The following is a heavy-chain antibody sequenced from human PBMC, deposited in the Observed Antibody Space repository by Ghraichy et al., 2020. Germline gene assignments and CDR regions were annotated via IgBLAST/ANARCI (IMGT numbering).Heavy chain of an antibody. J-gene: IGHJ4*02. D-gene: IGHD3-3*01. V-gene: IGHV3-74*01. CDR1: GLTFSNYW. CDR2: INSDGSST. CDR3: AKSGRAHFDY. Sequence: GGSLRLSCAASGLTFSNYWMHWVRQAPGKGLVWVSRINSDGSSTSYADSVKGRFTISRDNTKNTLYLQMNSLRAEDTAVYYCAKSGRAHFDYWGQGTLVTVSS.